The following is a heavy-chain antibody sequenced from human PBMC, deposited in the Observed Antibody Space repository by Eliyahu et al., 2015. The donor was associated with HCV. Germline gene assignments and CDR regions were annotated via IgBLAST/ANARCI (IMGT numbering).Heavy chain of an antibody. CDR1: GYSXTSYW. Sequence: EVQLVQSGAEVKKPGESLKISXKGSGYSXTSYWIGWVRQMPGKGLEWXGIIYPGDSDTRYSPSFQGQVTISADKSISTAYLQWSSLKASDTAMYYCARQGSGYRPASYYYYGMDVWSQGTTVTVPS. V-gene: IGHV5-51*01. CDR2: IYPGDSDT. CDR3: ARQGSGYRPASYYYYGMDV. J-gene: IGHJ6*02. D-gene: IGHD5-18*01.